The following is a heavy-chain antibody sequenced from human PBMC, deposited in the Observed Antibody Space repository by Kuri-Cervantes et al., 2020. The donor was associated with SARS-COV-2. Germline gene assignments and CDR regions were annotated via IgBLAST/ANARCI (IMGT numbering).Heavy chain of an antibody. J-gene: IGHJ6*01. V-gene: IGHV4-31*03. Sequence: LRLSCTVSGGSITSGEHYWTWIRQHPEKGLEWIGYVYHSGNTYYHPSLKSRLTISIDTSQNQFSLRMSSVTAADTAIYYCARDVWGYDGVDVWGPGTTVTVSS. CDR2: VYHSGNT. CDR1: GGSITSGEHY. CDR3: ARDVWGYDGVDV. D-gene: IGHD3-16*01.